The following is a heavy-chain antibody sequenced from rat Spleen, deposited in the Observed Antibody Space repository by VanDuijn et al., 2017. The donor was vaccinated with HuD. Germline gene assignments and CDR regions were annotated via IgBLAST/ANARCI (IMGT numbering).Heavy chain of an antibody. D-gene: IGHD1-12*01. Sequence: EVQLVESGGGLVQPGRSLKLSCAASGFTFNNYGMAWVRQAPTKGLEWVATISYDGITTYYRGSVRGRFTISRDNAENTVYLQMNSLRSEDTATYYCAKSDYRDSYAHVGGFDYWGQGVMVTVSS. CDR1: GFTFNNYG. V-gene: IGHV5-29*01. CDR2: ISYDGITT. CDR3: AKSDYRDSYAHVGGFDY. J-gene: IGHJ2*01.